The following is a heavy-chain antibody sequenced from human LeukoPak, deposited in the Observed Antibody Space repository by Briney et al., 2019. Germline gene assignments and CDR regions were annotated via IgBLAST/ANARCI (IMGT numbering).Heavy chain of an antibody. CDR3: AGSYGGNAVGPFDI. V-gene: IGHV4-34*01. D-gene: IGHD4-23*01. Sequence: SETLSLTCAVSGASFSGYHCSCIRQTPGKGLEWIGEVSQSGGASYNPSLKSRVTISVETSKNHVSLKLSSVTAADTAMYYCAGSYGGNAVGPFDIWGQGTMVTVSS. J-gene: IGHJ3*02. CDR2: VSQSGGA. CDR1: GASFSGYH.